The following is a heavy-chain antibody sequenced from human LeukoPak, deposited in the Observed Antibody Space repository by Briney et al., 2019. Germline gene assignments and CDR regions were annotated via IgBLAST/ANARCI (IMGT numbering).Heavy chain of an antibody. CDR3: AKNGQSGFSFDP. CDR1: GGSLNGHY. J-gene: IGHJ5*02. V-gene: IGHV4-34*01. CDR2: GSDSGGT. D-gene: IGHD1-26*01. Sequence: PSETLSLTCAVYGGSLNGHYWSWIRQSPGKGLEWIGEGSDSGGTKFNPSLKSRVTISADTSKNQFSLRLRSVTAADTAVYHCAKNGQSGFSFDPWSQGTLVTVSS.